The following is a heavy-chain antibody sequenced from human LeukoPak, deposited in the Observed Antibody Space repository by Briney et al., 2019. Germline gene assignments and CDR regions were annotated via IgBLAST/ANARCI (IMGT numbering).Heavy chain of an antibody. V-gene: IGHV4-30-4*08. D-gene: IGHD3-10*01. CDR2: IYYSGST. CDR3: ARDPWGWFGEGGFDY. CDR1: GGSISSGDYY. J-gene: IGHJ4*02. Sequence: SETLSLTCTVSGGSISSGDYYWSWIRQPPGKGLEWIWYIYYSGSTYYNPSLKSRVTISVDTSKNQFSLKLSSVTAADTAVYYCARDPWGWFGEGGFDYWGQGTLVTVSS.